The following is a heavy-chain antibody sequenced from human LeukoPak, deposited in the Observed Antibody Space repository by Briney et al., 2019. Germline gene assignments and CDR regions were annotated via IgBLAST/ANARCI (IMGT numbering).Heavy chain of an antibody. CDR3: ARASTAYYYYYGMDV. V-gene: IGHV1-69*13. D-gene: IGHD2-2*01. CDR2: IIPMSGTT. CDR1: GGTFNNFA. J-gene: IGHJ6*02. Sequence: ASVKVSCTASGGTFNNFAISWVRQAPGQGLEWVGGIIPMSGTTNYAQKFQGRVAITADESTSTAYMELSSLRSEDTAVYYCARASTAYYYYYGMDVWGQGTTVTVSS.